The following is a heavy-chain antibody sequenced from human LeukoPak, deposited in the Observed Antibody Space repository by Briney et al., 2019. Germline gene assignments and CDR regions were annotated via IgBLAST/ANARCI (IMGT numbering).Heavy chain of an antibody. Sequence: SETLCLTCAVYGGSFSGYYWSWIRQPPGKGLEWIGEINHSGSTNYNPSLKSRVTISVDTSKNQFSLKLSSVTAADTSVYYCARGIVLVPAAKEYFDLWGRGTLVTVSS. V-gene: IGHV4-34*01. D-gene: IGHD2-2*01. CDR1: GGSFSGYY. CDR2: INHSGST. CDR3: ARGIVLVPAAKEYFDL. J-gene: IGHJ2*01.